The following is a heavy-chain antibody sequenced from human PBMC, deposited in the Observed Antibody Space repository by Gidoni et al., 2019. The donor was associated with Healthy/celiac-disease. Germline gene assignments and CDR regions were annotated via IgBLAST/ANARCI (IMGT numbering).Heavy chain of an antibody. CDR1: GFTVSSNY. D-gene: IGHD2-2*01. J-gene: IGHJ5*02. CDR2: SYSGGST. Sequence: EVQLVESGGGLVQPGGSLSLSCAASGFTVSSNYISWVRQAPGKGLEWVSVSYSGGSTYYADSVKGRFTISRHNSKNTLYLQMNSLRAEDTAVYYCARYCSSTSCYDGFDPWGQGTLVTVSS. CDR3: ARYCSSTSCYDGFDP. V-gene: IGHV3-53*04.